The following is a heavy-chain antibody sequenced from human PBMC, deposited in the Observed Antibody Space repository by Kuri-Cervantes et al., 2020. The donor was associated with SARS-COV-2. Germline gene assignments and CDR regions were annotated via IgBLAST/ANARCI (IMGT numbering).Heavy chain of an antibody. CDR3: ARDLRPKAAAGTRNAFDI. Sequence: GSLRLSCTVSGGSISSSSYYWGWIRQPPGKGLEWIGSIYYSGSTNYNPSLKSRVTMSVDTSKNQFSLKLSSVTAADTAVYYCARDLRPKAAAGTRNAFDIWGQGTMVTVSS. V-gene: IGHV4-39*07. J-gene: IGHJ3*02. CDR2: IYYSGST. D-gene: IGHD6-13*01. CDR1: GGSISSSSYY.